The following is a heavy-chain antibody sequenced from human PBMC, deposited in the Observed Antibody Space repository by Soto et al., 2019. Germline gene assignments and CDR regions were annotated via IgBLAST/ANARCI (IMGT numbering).Heavy chain of an antibody. D-gene: IGHD6-13*01. Sequence: QVQLVQSGAEVKKPGPSVKVSCKASGGTFSSYTISWVRQAPGQGLEWMGRIIPILGIANYAQKFQGRVTITADKSTSTAYMELSSLRSEDTAVYYCARAQIVAAAGTAYNWFDPWGQGTLVTVSS. V-gene: IGHV1-69*02. J-gene: IGHJ5*02. CDR1: GGTFSSYT. CDR2: IIPILGIA. CDR3: ARAQIVAAAGTAYNWFDP.